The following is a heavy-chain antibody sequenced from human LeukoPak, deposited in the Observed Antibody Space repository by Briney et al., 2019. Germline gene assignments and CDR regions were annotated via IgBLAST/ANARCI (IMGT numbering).Heavy chain of an antibody. CDR3: AYSSSWYLGWFDP. Sequence: ASVKVSCKASGYTFTSYDINWVRQATGQGLEWMGWMNPNSGNTGYAQKFQGRVTMTRNTSISTAYMELSSLRSEDTAVYYCAYSSSWYLGWFDPWGQGTLGTVSS. D-gene: IGHD6-13*01. J-gene: IGHJ5*02. CDR1: GYTFTSYD. CDR2: MNPNSGNT. V-gene: IGHV1-8*01.